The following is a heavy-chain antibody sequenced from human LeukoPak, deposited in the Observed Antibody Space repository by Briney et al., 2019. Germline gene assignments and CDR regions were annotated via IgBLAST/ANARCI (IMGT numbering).Heavy chain of an antibody. D-gene: IGHD1-26*01. Sequence: PGGSLRLSCAASGFTFSSYAMSWVRQALGKGLEWVSTISGSGGTGTYYADSVKGRFTISRDNSKSTLYLPMNSLRAEDTAVYYCVKDRGGSPFYGMDVWGQGTTVTVSS. V-gene: IGHV3-23*01. CDR2: ISGSGGTGT. J-gene: IGHJ6*02. CDR1: GFTFSSYA. CDR3: VKDRGGSPFYGMDV.